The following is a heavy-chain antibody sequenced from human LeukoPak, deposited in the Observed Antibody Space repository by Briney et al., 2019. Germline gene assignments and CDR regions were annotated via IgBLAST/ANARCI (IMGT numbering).Heavy chain of an antibody. CDR3: ARDFVATGFDY. CDR2: IYHSGST. CDR1: GGSISSGGYY. D-gene: IGHD5-12*01. Sequence: SETLSLTCTVSGGSISSGGYYWSWIRQPPGKGLEWIGYIYHSGSTYYNPSLKSRVTISVDRSKNQFSLKLSSVTAADTAVYYCARDFVATGFDYWGQGTLVTVSS. V-gene: IGHV4-30-2*01. J-gene: IGHJ4*02.